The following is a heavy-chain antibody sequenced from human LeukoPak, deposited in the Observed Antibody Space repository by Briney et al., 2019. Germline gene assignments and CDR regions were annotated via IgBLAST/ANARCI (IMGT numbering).Heavy chain of an antibody. J-gene: IGHJ5*02. CDR3: AREIFGSGDYDP. CDR1: EFTFSSYW. D-gene: IGHD3-3*01. Sequence: GGSLRLSCAASEFTFSSYWMSWVRQAPGKGLEWVASIKQDGSEKYYVDSVKGRVTISRDNAKNSLYLQMNSLRAEDTAVYYCAREIFGSGDYDPWGQGTLVTVSS. CDR2: IKQDGSEK. V-gene: IGHV3-7*01.